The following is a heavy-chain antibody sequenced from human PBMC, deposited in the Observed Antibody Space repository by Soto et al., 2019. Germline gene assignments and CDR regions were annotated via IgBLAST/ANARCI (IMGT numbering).Heavy chain of an antibody. CDR3: ARGMGRYFDL. Sequence: QVQLQESGPGLVKPSETLSLTCTVSGDFISNFYWSWIRQPAGNGLRSLGRISASGRSNYNPNLQSRVAMSLDTSKNQFSLRLTSLSAADTAVYFCARGMGRYFDLWGRGTLVTVCS. CDR1: GDFISNFY. J-gene: IGHJ2*01. D-gene: IGHD2-8*01. CDR2: ISASGRS. V-gene: IGHV4-4*07.